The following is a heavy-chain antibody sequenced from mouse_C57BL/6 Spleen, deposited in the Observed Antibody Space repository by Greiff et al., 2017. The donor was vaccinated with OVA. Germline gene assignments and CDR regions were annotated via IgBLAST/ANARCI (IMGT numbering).Heavy chain of an antibody. CDR2: ISSGSSTI. J-gene: IGHJ2*01. V-gene: IGHV5-17*01. Sequence: EVHLVESGGGLVKPGGSLKLSCAASGFTFSDYGMHWVRQAPEKGLEWVAYISSGSSTIYYADTVKGRFTISRDNAKNTLFLQMTSLRSEDTAMYYCARGSSGYGVDYWGQGTTLTVAS. CDR1: GFTFSDYG. CDR3: ARGSSGYGVDY. D-gene: IGHD3-2*02.